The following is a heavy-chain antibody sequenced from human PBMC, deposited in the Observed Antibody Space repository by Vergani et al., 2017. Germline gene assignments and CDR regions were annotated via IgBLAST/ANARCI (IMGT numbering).Heavy chain of an antibody. D-gene: IGHD6-6*01. CDR1: GGSFSGYY. V-gene: IGHV4-34*01. CDR2: INHSGST. Sequence: QVQLQQWGAGLLKPSETLSLTCAVYGGSFSGYYWSWIRQPPGKGLEWIGEINHSGSTNYNPSLKSRVTISVDTSKNQFSLKLSSVTAADTAVYYCARSAVRRGRIAARPYYFDYWGQGTLVTVSS. J-gene: IGHJ4*02. CDR3: ARSAVRRGRIAARPYYFDY.